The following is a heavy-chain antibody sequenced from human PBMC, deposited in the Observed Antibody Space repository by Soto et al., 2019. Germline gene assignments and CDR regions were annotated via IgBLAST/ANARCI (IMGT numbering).Heavy chain of an antibody. D-gene: IGHD6-13*01. Sequence: PGGSLRLSCAASGFTFSSYGMHGVRQAPGKGLEWVAVISYDGSNKYYADSVKGRFTISRDNSKNTLYLQMNSLRAEDTAVYYCAKGDRIAAAGNYFDYWGQGTLVTVSS. CDR1: GFTFSSYG. V-gene: IGHV3-30*18. J-gene: IGHJ4*02. CDR2: ISYDGSNK. CDR3: AKGDRIAAAGNYFDY.